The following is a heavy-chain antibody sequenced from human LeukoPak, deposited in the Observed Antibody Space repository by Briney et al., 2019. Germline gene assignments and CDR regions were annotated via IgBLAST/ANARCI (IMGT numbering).Heavy chain of an antibody. CDR2: ISGSGGST. D-gene: IGHD6-19*01. J-gene: IGHJ4*02. Sequence: GGSLRLSCAASGFTFSSYATSWVRQAPGKGLEWVSAISGSGGSTYYADSVKGRFTISRDNSKNTLYLQMNSLRAEDTAVYYCATIPGIAVAGTNLFDYWGQGTLVTVSS. V-gene: IGHV3-23*01. CDR1: GFTFSSYA. CDR3: ATIPGIAVAGTNLFDY.